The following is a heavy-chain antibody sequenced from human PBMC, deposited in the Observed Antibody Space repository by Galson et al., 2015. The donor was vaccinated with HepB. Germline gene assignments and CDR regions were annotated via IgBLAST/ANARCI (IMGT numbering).Heavy chain of an antibody. CDR3: SSTRRYYYKNYYFDY. D-gene: IGHD3-22*01. CDR2: IRSKAYGGTT. CDR1: GFTFGDYA. V-gene: IGHV3-49*04. Sequence: SLRVSCAASGFTFGDYAMSWVRQAPGKGLEWVGFIRSKAYGGTTEYAASVKGRFTISRDDSKSIAYLQMNSLKTEDTAVYYCSSTRRYYYKNYYFDYWGQGTLVTVSS. J-gene: IGHJ4*02.